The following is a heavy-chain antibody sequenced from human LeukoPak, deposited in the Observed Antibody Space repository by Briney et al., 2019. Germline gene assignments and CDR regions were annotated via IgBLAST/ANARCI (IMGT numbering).Heavy chain of an antibody. J-gene: IGHJ6*02. V-gene: IGHV3-23*01. Sequence: GGSLRLSCAASGFTFSSYAMGWVRQAPGKGLEWVSGIGGSGGSTYYADSVKGRFTVSRDNAKNSLYLQMNSLRAEDTAVYYCARDECTTGTTICYYGMDVWGQGPRSPSP. CDR1: GFTFSSYA. D-gene: IGHD1-1*01. CDR3: ARDECTTGTTICYYGMDV. CDR2: IGGSGGST.